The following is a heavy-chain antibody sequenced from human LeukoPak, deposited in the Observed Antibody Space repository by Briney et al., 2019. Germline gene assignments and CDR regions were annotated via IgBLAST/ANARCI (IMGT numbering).Heavy chain of an antibody. CDR3: ARRVNWLITMIVVGSSSPFDY. V-gene: IGHV4-39*07. D-gene: IGHD3-22*01. J-gene: IGHJ4*02. Sequence: SETLSLTCTVSGGSVSRSPYYWGWIRQPPGKGLEWIGNIYYSGSTYYNPSLKSRVTISVDTSKNQFSLKVTSVTAADTAVYYCARRVNWLITMIVVGSSSPFDYWGQGTLVTVSS. CDR1: GGSVSRSPYY. CDR2: IYYSGST.